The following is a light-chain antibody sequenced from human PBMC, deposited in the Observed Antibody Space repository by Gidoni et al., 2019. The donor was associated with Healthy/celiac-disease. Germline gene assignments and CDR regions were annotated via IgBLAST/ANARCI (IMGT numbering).Light chain of an antibody. CDR3: QSYDSSLSGSEV. CDR2: GNS. Sequence: QSVLTPPPSVSGAPGQTVTISCTGSSSNIGAGYDVHWYQQLPGTALKLLLYGNSNRPSGVPDRFSGSKSGTSASLAITGLQAEDEADYYCQSYDSSLSGSEVFGGGTKLTVL. V-gene: IGLV1-40*01. CDR1: SSNIGAGYD. J-gene: IGLJ2*01.